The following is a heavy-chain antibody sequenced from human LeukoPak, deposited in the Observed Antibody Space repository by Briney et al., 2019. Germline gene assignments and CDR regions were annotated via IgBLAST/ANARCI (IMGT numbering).Heavy chain of an antibody. D-gene: IGHD6-13*01. V-gene: IGHV5-51*01. J-gene: IGHJ4*02. CDR2: INPGNSDT. Sequence: GESLQISCKGSGYGFTTCWIGWVRQMPGKGLEWMGGINPGNSDTRYSPSFQGQVTISADKSITTAYLQWSSLKASDTAMYYCARLRWAAGDGYYFDYWGQGTPVTVSS. CDR3: ARLRWAAGDGYYFDY. CDR1: GYGFTTCW.